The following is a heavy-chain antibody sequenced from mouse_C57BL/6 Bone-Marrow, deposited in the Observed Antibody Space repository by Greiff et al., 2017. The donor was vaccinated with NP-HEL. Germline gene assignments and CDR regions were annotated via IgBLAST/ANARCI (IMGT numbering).Heavy chain of an antibody. V-gene: IGHV1-64*01. J-gene: IGHJ3*01. Sequence: QVQLQQPGAELVKPGASVKLSCKASGYTFTSYWMHWVKQRPGQGLEWIGMIHPNSVSTNYNEELKSKDTLTVDKAASPAYMQLSSLTSEDSAVYYCAKLGLFAYWGQGTLVTVSA. D-gene: IGHD4-1*01. CDR1: GYTFTSYW. CDR3: AKLGLFAY. CDR2: IHPNSVST.